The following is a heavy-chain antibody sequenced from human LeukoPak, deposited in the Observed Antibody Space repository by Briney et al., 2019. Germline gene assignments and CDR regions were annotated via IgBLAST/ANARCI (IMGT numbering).Heavy chain of an antibody. CDR2: ISGGSGGST. CDR1: GFTFSTYA. D-gene: IGHD2-21*02. J-gene: IGHJ4*02. V-gene: IGHV3-23*01. Sequence: GGSLRLSCAASGFTFSTYAMSWVRQAPGKGLEWVSSISGGSGGSTYYADSVKGRFTISRDSSRNTLYLQMNSLRAEDTAVYYCAKGEAYCGGDCYPDWGQGTLVTVSS. CDR3: AKGEAYCGGDCYPD.